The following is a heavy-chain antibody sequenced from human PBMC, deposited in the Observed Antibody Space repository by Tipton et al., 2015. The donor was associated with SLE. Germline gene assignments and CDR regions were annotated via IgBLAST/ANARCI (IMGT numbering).Heavy chain of an antibody. V-gene: IGHV3-33*01. CDR1: GFTFSSYG. J-gene: IGHJ4*02. CDR3: ARDGSAFDY. D-gene: IGHD1-26*01. Sequence: SGFTFSSYGMHWVRQAPGKGLEWVAVIWYDGSNKYYADSVKGRFTISRDNSKDTLYLQMNSLRAEDTAVYYCARDGSAFDYWGQGTLVTVSS. CDR2: IWYDGSNK.